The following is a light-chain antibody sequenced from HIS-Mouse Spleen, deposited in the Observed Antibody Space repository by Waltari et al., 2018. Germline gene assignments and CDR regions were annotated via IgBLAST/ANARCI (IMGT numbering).Light chain of an antibody. CDR1: QGIRSY. J-gene: IGKJ1*01. CDR2: AAS. Sequence: AIRMTQSPSSLSASTGDRVTIPCRASQGIRSYLAWYQQKPGKAPKLLIYAASTLQSGVPSRFSGSGSGTDFTLTISCLQSEDFATYYCQQYYSYPWTFGQGTKVEIK. V-gene: IGKV1-8*01. CDR3: QQYYSYPWT.